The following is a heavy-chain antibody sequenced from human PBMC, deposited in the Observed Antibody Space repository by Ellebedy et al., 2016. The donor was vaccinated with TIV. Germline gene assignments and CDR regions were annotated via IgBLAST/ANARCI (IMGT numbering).Heavy chain of an antibody. CDR3: AREVYSGYDFYGMDV. CDR2: ISGSGVST. J-gene: IGHJ6*02. Sequence: GGSLRLSCAASGFIFSGHAMIWVRQAPGKGLDWVSSISGSGVSTYYAYSVMRRFTISRDNSKNTLYLQMNSLRAEDTAVYYCAREVYSGYDFYGMDVWGQGTTVSVSS. D-gene: IGHD5-12*01. CDR1: GFIFSGHA. V-gene: IGHV3-23*01.